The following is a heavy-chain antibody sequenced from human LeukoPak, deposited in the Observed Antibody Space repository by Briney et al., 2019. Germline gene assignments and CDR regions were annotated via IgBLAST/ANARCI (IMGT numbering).Heavy chain of an antibody. CDR1: GGTFSSYA. V-gene: IGHV1-69*13. CDR3: ARATMVRGVKPYYYYYYMDV. D-gene: IGHD3-10*01. J-gene: IGHJ6*03. CDR2: IIPIFGTA. Sequence: SVKVSCKASGGTFSSYAISWVRQAPGQGLEWMGGIIPIFGTANYAQKFQGRVTITADESTSTAYMELSSLRSEDTAVYYCARATMVRGVKPYYYYYYMDVWGKGTTVTVSS.